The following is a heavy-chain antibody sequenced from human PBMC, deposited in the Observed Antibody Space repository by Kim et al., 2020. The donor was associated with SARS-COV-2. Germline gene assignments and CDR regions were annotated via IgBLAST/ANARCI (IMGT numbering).Heavy chain of an antibody. Sequence: GGSLRLSCAASGFTFGDCAMHWVRQAPGKGLEWVSGISWNSGIIGYADSVKGRFTISRDNVNNSLYLQINSLRAEDTAFYYCAKVPRANRYFDLWGRGTLVTVSS. CDR1: GFTFGDCA. CDR2: ISWNSGII. J-gene: IGHJ2*01. CDR3: AKVPRANRYFDL. V-gene: IGHV3-9*01.